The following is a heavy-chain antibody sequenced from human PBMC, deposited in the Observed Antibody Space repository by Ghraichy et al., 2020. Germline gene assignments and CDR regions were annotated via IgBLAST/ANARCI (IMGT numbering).Heavy chain of an antibody. J-gene: IGHJ4*02. D-gene: IGHD5-18*01. V-gene: IGHV3-48*04. CDR2: ISSSSNTI. Sequence: GGSLRLSCAASGFTFSSYSMNWVRQAPGKGLEWVSYISSSSNTIYYADSVKGRFTISRDNAKNSLSLQMNSLRAEDTAVYYCAREEETPMATLDYWGQGTLVTVSS. CDR3: AREEETPMATLDY. CDR1: GFTFSSYS.